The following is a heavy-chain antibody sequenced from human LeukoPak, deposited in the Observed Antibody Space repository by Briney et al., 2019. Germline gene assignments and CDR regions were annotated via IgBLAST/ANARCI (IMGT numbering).Heavy chain of an antibody. Sequence: ASVKVSCKASGYPFTNYGTSWVRQAPGQGLEWMGWISGYNGNTNSAQKVQGRVTMTTDTSKSTAYMELRSLRSDDTAVYYCVRDRGEWIDQYYGMDVWGQGTTVTVSS. J-gene: IGHJ6*02. CDR2: ISGYNGNT. CDR3: VRDRGEWIDQYYGMDV. CDR1: GYPFTNYG. V-gene: IGHV1-18*01. D-gene: IGHD3-10*01.